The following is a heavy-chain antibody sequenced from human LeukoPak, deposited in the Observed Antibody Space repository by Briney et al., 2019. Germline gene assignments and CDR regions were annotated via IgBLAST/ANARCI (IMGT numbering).Heavy chain of an antibody. V-gene: IGHV1-8*03. CDR2: MNPNSGNI. CDR1: GYTFTSYD. D-gene: IGHD6-19*01. CDR3: ARAYSIGWFDLYY. J-gene: IGHJ4*02. Sequence: ASVKVSCKASGYTFTSYDINCVRQATGQGLEWMGWMNPNSGNIGYAQKFQGRVTITRNNSISTAYMDLSSLTSDDTAVYYCARAYSIGWFDLYYWGQGTLVTVSS.